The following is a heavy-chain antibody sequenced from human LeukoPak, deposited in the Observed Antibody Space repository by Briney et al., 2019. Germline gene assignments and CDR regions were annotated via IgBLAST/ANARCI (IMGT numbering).Heavy chain of an antibody. V-gene: IGHV3-23*01. D-gene: IGHD4-17*01. CDR3: AREGGGDYGDYLRY. CDR2: ISGSGGST. Sequence: GGSLRLSCAASGFTFSSYAMSWVRQAPGKGLEWVSAISGSGGSTYYADSVKGRFTISRDNFKNTVYLQMNSLRAEDTAVYYCAREGGGDYGDYLRYWGQGTLVTVSS. CDR1: GFTFSSYA. J-gene: IGHJ4*02.